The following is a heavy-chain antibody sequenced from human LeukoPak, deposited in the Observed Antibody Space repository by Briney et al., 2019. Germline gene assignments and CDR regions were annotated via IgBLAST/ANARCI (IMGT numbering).Heavy chain of an antibody. J-gene: IGHJ4*02. CDR2: IYTSGIT. V-gene: IGHV4-4*07. D-gene: IGHD1-1*01. CDR1: GGSINNYF. CDR3: ARETVDLGRSLDS. Sequence: SETLSLTCTVSGGSINNYFWTWIRQPAGKGLEWIGRIYTSGITNCNPSLKSRVTMSVDMSKNHFSLSLGSVTAADTAMYYCARETVDLGRSLDSWGQGILVTVSS.